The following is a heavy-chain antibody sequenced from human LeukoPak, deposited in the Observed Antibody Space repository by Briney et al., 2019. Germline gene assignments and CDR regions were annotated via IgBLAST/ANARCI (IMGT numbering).Heavy chain of an antibody. V-gene: IGHV3-30*18. CDR1: GFTFSSYG. D-gene: IGHD3-10*01. Sequence: GGSLRLSCAASGFTFSSYGMHWVRQAPGKGLEWVAVISYDGSNKYYADSVKGRFTISRDNSKNTLYLQMNSLRAEDTAVYYCAKDKGDYGSESPYGMDVWGQGTTVTVSS. CDR3: AKDKGDYGSESPYGMDV. J-gene: IGHJ6*02. CDR2: ISYDGSNK.